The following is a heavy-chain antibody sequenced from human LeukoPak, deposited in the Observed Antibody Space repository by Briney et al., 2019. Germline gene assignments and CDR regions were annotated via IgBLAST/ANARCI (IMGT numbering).Heavy chain of an antibody. D-gene: IGHD3-22*01. CDR2: IYYSGST. CDR3: ARDRGDYYDSSGYLIDAFDI. Sequence: SETLSLICTVSGGSISSYYWSWIRQPPGKGLEWIGYIYYSGSTNYNPSLKSRVTISVDTSKNQFSLKLSSVTAADTAVYYCARDRGDYYDSSGYLIDAFDIWGQGTMVTVSS. J-gene: IGHJ3*02. CDR1: GGSISSYY. V-gene: IGHV4-59*01.